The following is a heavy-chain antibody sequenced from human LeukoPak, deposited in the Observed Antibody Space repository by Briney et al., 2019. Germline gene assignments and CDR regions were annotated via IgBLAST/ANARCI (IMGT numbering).Heavy chain of an antibody. D-gene: IGHD3-3*01. CDR3: ATYYDFWSGYMYYFDY. J-gene: IGHJ4*02. CDR2: ISGSGGTT. Sequence: PGGSLRLSCAASGFTFSSYAMSWVRQAPGKGLEWVSAISGSGGTTYYADSVKGRFTVSRDNSKNTLYLQMNSRRAEDTAVYYCATYYDFWSGYMYYFDYWGQGTLVTVSS. V-gene: IGHV3-23*01. CDR1: GFTFSSYA.